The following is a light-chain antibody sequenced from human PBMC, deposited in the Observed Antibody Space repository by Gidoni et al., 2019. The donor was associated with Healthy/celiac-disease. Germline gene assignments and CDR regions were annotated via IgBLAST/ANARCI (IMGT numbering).Light chain of an antibody. CDR3: QQYGSSPIT. Sequence: EIVLTQSPGTLSLSPGERATLSCRASQSVSSSYLAWYQKKPGQAPRLLIYGASSRATGIPDRFSGSGSGTDFTLTISRLEPEDFAVYYCQQYGSSPITFXQXTRLEIK. V-gene: IGKV3-20*01. CDR2: GAS. J-gene: IGKJ5*01. CDR1: QSVSSSY.